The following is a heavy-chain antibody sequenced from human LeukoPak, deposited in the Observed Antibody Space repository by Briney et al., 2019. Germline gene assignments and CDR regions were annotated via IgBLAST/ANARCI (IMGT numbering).Heavy chain of an antibody. CDR1: GYTFTSYG. CDR2: ISAYNGNT. Sequence: GASVKVSCKASGYTFTSYGISWVRQAPGQGLEWMGWISAYNGNTNYAQKLQGGVTMTTDTSTSTAYMELRSLRSDDTAVYYCARVWIDNYYDLLNWFDPWGQGTLVTVSS. J-gene: IGHJ5*02. D-gene: IGHD3-22*01. V-gene: IGHV1-18*01. CDR3: ARVWIDNYYDLLNWFDP.